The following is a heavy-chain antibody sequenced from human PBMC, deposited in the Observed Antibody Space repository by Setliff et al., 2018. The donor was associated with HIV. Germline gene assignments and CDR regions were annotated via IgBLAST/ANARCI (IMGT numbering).Heavy chain of an antibody. CDR1: GGSISSGGYY. CDR2: IYYSGST. D-gene: IGHD4-17*01. Sequence: SETLSLTCTVSGGSISSGGYYWSRIRQHPGKGLEWIGYIYYSGSTYYNPPLQSRVTISVDTSRNQFSLRLTSVTAADTAVYYCARQPPPGDYADYWGQGTLVTVSS. J-gene: IGHJ4*02. V-gene: IGHV4-31*03. CDR3: ARQPPPGDYADY.